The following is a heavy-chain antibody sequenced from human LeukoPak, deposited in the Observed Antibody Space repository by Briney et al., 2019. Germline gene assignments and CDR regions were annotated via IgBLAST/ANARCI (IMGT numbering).Heavy chain of an antibody. CDR3: AKDSGPGSYTCSSTSCSYDAFDI. V-gene: IGHV3-9*01. J-gene: IGHJ3*02. CDR2: ISWNSGSI. D-gene: IGHD2-2*01. CDR1: GFTFDDYA. Sequence: GGSLRLSCAASGFTFDDYAMHWVRQAPGKGLEWVSGISWNSGSIGYADSVKGRFTISRDNAKNSLYLQMNSLRAEDTALYYCAKDSGPGSYTCSSTSCSYDAFDIWGQGTMVTVSS.